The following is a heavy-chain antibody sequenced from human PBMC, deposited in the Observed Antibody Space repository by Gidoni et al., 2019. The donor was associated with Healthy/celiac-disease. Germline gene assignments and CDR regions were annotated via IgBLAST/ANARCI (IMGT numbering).Heavy chain of an antibody. CDR2: IYYSGST. CDR3: ARQSLAVAFPDY. J-gene: IGHJ4*02. CDR1: GGSISSSSYY. V-gene: IGHV4-39*01. Sequence: QLQLQESGPGLVKPSETLSLTRTVPGGSISSSSYYWGWIRQPPGKGLEWIGSIYYSGSTYYNPSLKSRVTISVDTSKNQFSLRLSSVTAADTAVYYCARQSLAVAFPDYWGQGTLVTVSS. D-gene: IGHD6-19*01.